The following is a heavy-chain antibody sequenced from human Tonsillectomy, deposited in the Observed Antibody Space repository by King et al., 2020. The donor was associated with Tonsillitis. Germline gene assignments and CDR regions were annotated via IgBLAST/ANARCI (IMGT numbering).Heavy chain of an antibody. D-gene: IGHD1-26*01. J-gene: IGHJ4*02. V-gene: IGHV1-69*01. Sequence: VQLVESGAEVKKPGSSVTVSCTASGGTFSNNGISWVRQAPGQRQAPGQGLEWMGGIIPISGTTNYAQNFQGRVTITADESTSTVYMELSSLRSDDTAVYFCARAIAGEWDLVYWGQGTLVTVSS. CDR1: GGTFSNNG. CDR2: IIPISGTT. CDR3: ARAIAGEWDLVY.